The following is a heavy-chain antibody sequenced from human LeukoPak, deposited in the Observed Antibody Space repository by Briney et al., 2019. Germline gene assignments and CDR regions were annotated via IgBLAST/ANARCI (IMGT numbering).Heavy chain of an antibody. J-gene: IGHJ4*02. CDR3: ARVGGAIAAARTFLDY. Sequence: GGSLRLSCAASGFTFDDYGMSWVRQAPGKGLEWVASIKHDGSERNYVDSVKGRFTISRDNAKNSLYLQMDSLRAEDTAVYYCARVGGAIAAARTFLDYWGQGTLVTVSS. V-gene: IGHV3-7*01. CDR2: IKHDGSER. CDR1: GFTFDDYG. D-gene: IGHD6-13*01.